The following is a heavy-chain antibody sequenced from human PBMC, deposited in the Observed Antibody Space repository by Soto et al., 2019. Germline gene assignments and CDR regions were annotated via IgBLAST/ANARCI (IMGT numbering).Heavy chain of an antibody. D-gene: IGHD4-17*01. Sequence: GASVKVSCKASGGTFSSYTISWVRQAPGQGLEWMGRIIPILGIANYAQKFQGRVTITADKSTSTAYMELSSLRSEDTAVYYCARAPRSTVTTEELSFDYWGQGTLVTVSS. V-gene: IGHV1-69*02. CDR2: IIPILGIA. CDR3: ARAPRSTVTTEELSFDY. J-gene: IGHJ4*02. CDR1: GGTFSSYT.